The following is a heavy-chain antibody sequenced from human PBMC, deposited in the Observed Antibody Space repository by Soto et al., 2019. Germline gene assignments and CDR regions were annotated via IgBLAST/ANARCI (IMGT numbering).Heavy chain of an antibody. Sequence: GGPLRLSCAASGFTFSDYYLSWIRHAPGKGLAWVSYISSSGSTIYYADSVKGRFTISRDNAKNSRYLKMNSLRAEDTAVYYCASTRPYHYDSSGPGRFDYWGQGTLFTVSS. D-gene: IGHD3-22*01. CDR3: ASTRPYHYDSSGPGRFDY. CDR1: GFTFSDYY. J-gene: IGHJ4*02. V-gene: IGHV3-11*01. CDR2: ISSSGSTI.